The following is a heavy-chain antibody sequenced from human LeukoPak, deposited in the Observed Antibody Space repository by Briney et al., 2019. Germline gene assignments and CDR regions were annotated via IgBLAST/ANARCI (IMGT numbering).Heavy chain of an antibody. Sequence: SETLSLTCAVYGGSFSGYYWSWIRQPPGKGLEWIGEINRSGSTNYIPSLKSRVTISVDTSKNQFSLKLSSVTAADTAVYYCASSRSDCSGGSCYYKFDYWGQGTLVTVSS. CDR3: ASSRSDCSGGSCYYKFDY. CDR2: INRSGST. V-gene: IGHV4-34*01. D-gene: IGHD2-15*01. CDR1: GGSFSGYY. J-gene: IGHJ4*02.